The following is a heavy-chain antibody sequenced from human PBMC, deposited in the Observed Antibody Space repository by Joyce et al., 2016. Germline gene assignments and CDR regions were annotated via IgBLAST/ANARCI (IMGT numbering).Heavy chain of an antibody. J-gene: IGHJ6*03. Sequence: QVQLVQSGAEVKKPGASVKVSCKASGYSFTGYYIHWVRQAPGQGLEWRGRINPNRRDTNYAQKFQGRVTMTRDTSINTAYMELSSLGSDDTAVYYCARDRLYSISWSNYHFYYMDVWGKGTTITVSS. CDR1: GYSFTGYY. CDR3: ARDRLYSISWSNYHFYYMDV. D-gene: IGHD6-13*01. V-gene: IGHV1-2*06. CDR2: INPNRRDT.